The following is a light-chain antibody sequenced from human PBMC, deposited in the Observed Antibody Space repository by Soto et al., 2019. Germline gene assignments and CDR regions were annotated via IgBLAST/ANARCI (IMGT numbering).Light chain of an antibody. CDR2: GAS. CDR3: QQYGSSTGT. V-gene: IGKV3-20*01. CDR1: QSVASNH. Sequence: EIVLTQSPGTVSLSPGERATLSCRASQSVASNHLAWYQQQPGQAPRLLIYGASIRATGIPDRFSGSGSGTDFTLTISRLEPEDFAVYYCQQYGSSTGTFGPGTKLEIK. J-gene: IGKJ2*01.